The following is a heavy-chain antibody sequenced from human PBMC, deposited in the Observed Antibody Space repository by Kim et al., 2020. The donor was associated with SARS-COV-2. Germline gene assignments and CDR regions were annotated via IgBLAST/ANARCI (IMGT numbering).Heavy chain of an antibody. CDR2: ISGSGGST. CDR1: GFTFSSYA. Sequence: GGSLRLSCAASGFTFSSYAMSWVRQAPGKGLEWVSAISGSGGSTYYADSVKGRFTISRDNSKNTLYLQMNSLRAEDTAVYYCATDRRDGYNIDYWGQGTLVTVSS. D-gene: IGHD5-12*01. V-gene: IGHV3-23*01. J-gene: IGHJ4*02. CDR3: ATDRRDGYNIDY.